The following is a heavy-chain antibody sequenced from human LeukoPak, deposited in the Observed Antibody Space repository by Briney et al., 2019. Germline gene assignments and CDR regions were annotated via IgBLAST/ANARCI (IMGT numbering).Heavy chain of an antibody. D-gene: IGHD3-16*01. J-gene: IGHJ4*02. Sequence: EASVKVSCKASGYTFTSYAMHWVRQAPGQRLEWMGWINAGNGNTKYSQKFQGRVTITRDTSASTAYMELSSLRSEDTAVYYCARDRRGEVPPYYFDYWGQGTLVTVSS. CDR1: GYTFTSYA. CDR2: INAGNGNT. CDR3: ARDRRGEVPPYYFDY. V-gene: IGHV1-3*01.